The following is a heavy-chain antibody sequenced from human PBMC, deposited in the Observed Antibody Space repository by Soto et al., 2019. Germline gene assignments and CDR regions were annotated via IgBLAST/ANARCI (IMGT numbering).Heavy chain of an antibody. Sequence: PSQTLSLTCAISGDSVSSNSATWNWIRQSPSRGLEWLGRTYYRSKWYSDYPVSVRSRITINPDTSKNQFSLQLNSVTPEDTAVYYCARDEESVGSTEGAFAFWGQGTQVPVSS. D-gene: IGHD1-26*01. CDR3: ARDEESVGSTEGAFAF. V-gene: IGHV6-1*01. CDR2: TYYRSKWYS. CDR1: GDSVSSNSAT. J-gene: IGHJ4*02.